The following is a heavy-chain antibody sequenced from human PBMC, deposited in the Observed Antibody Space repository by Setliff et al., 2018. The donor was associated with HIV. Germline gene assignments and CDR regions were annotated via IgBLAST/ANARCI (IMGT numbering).Heavy chain of an antibody. CDR1: GASINTINHL. V-gene: IGHV4-39*01. Sequence: SETLSLTCAVSGASINTINHLWDWIRQPPGKGLEWIGSVYFTGDAYYNPSLKSRVTLSVDTSKNLFSLGLRSVTAADTAVYYCVRHISPVDAFDVWGQGTMVTVSS. CDR2: VYFTGDA. CDR3: VRHISPVDAFDV. D-gene: IGHD3-3*02. J-gene: IGHJ3*01.